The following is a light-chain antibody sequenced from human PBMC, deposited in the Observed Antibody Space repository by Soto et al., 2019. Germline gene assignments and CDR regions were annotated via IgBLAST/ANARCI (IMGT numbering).Light chain of an antibody. V-gene: IGLV2-14*01. CDR1: SSDVGSYDF. Sequence: QSVLTQPASVSGSPGQSITMSCTGTSSDVGSYDFVSWYQQRPGKAPKLLIYEVSNRPSGVSARFSGSKSDNTASLTISGLQAADEADYFCSSYSSSTVRYVFGSGTKLTVL. CDR3: SSYSSSTVRYV. J-gene: IGLJ1*01. CDR2: EVS.